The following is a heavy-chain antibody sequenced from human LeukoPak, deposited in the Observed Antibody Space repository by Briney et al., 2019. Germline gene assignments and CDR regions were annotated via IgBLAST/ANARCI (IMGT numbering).Heavy chain of an antibody. Sequence: PGGSLRLSCAASGFTFSNYGMTWVRQAPGKGLEWVSGISYNGGITHYADSVKGRFSMSRDNSKNTLSLQMNSLRVEDTAIYYCAKNYRIGEVVSYFGYWGQGTLVTVSS. CDR3: AKNYRIGEVVSYFGY. D-gene: IGHD3-10*01. CDR2: ISYNGGIT. V-gene: IGHV3-23*01. CDR1: GFTFSNYG. J-gene: IGHJ4*02.